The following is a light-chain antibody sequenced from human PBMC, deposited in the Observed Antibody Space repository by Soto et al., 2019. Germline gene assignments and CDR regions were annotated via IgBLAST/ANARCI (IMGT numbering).Light chain of an antibody. J-gene: IGLJ2*01. CDR1: KLGNKY. CDR3: QAWHISTVV. V-gene: IGLV3-1*01. Sequence: SYELTQPPSVSVSPGQTASITCSGDKLGNKYACWYQQKPGQSPVLVIYQDIKRPSGIPERFSGSNSGNTATLTISGTQAMDEADYYCQAWHISTVVFGGGTKVTVL. CDR2: QDI.